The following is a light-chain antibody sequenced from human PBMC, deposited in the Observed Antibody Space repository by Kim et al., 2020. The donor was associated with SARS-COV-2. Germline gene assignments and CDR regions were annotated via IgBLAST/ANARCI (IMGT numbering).Light chain of an antibody. CDR3: GTWDSSLNVLYV. J-gene: IGLJ1*01. V-gene: IGLV1-51*01. CDR2: DND. CDR1: SSNIGKNS. Sequence: QSVLTQPPSVSAAPGQKVAISCSGSSSNIGKNSVFWYQVVPGTAPTLLIYDNDKRPSGIPDRFSGSKSDTSATLDITGLQTGDEADYYCGTWDSSLNVLYVFGSGTKVTVL.